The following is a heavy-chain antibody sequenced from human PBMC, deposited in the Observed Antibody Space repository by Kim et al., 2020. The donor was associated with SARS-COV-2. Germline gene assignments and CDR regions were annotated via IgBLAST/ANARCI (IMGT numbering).Heavy chain of an antibody. D-gene: IGHD4-17*01. Sequence: GGSLRLSCAASGFTFSSYGMHWVRQAPGKGLEWVAVISYDGSNKYYADSVKGRFTISRDNSKNTLYLQMNSLRAEDTAVYYCAKDYGSQTGAFDIWGQGTMVTVSS. J-gene: IGHJ3*02. V-gene: IGHV3-30*18. CDR1: GFTFSSYG. CDR3: AKDYGSQTGAFDI. CDR2: ISYDGSNK.